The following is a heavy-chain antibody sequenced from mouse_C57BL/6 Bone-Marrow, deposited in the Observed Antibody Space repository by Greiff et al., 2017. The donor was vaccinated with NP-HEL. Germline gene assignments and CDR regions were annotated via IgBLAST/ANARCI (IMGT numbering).Heavy chain of an antibody. J-gene: IGHJ1*03. V-gene: IGHV7-1*01. Sequence: EVKVVESGGGLVQSGRSLRLSCATSGFTFSDFYMEWVRQAPGKGLEWIAASRNKANDYTTAYSASVQGRFIVSRDTSQSILYLQMNALRAEDTAIYYCARDAPYDSYWYFDVWGTVTTVTVSS. D-gene: IGHD2-4*01. CDR1: GFTFSDFY. CDR3: ARDAPYDSYWYFDV. CDR2: SRNKANDYTT.